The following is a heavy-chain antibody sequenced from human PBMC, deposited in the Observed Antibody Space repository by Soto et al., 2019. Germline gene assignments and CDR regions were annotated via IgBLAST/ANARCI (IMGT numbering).Heavy chain of an antibody. D-gene: IGHD6-19*01. CDR1: GFSFSSHT. V-gene: IGHV3-23*01. CDR2: VSGSGSRT. J-gene: IGHJ4*02. CDR3: LRQWT. Sequence: EVQLLESGGGLVQPGGSLRLSCAASGFSFSSHTMTWVRQAPGKGLEWVSSVSGSGSRTYYADADFVKGRFTISRDNSKNTLYLQMNSLRVEDTAVYYCLRQWTWCQGTLVTVSS.